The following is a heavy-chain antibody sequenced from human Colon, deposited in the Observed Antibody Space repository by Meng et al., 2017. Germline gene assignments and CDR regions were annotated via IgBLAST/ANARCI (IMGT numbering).Heavy chain of an antibody. J-gene: IGHJ4*02. CDR2: INTDGGST. D-gene: IGHD3-10*01. CDR3: AKDLYYGSKDY. CDR1: GFTFSDYW. Sequence: EGQLVLSGGGLLQPAWSLRLSWPASGFTFSDYWRHLVRQAPGKGPVWVSNINTDGGSTHYAASVRGRFTISRDNAKNTLYLQMNILRAEDTAVYYCAKDLYYGSKDYWGQGTLVTVSS. V-gene: IGHV3-74*01.